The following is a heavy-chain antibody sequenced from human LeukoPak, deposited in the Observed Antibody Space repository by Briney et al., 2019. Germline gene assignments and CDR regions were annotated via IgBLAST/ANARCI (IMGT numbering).Heavy chain of an antibody. CDR1: GSSINTPYY. D-gene: IGHD3-3*01. Sequence: SETLSLTCTVSGSSINTPYYWAWIRQPPGKGLEWIGYIYYSGSTNYNPSLKSRVTISVDTSKNQFSLKLSSVTAADTAVYYCARGHYDFWSGYSTSPRGDYYYYMDVWGKGTTVTVSS. CDR3: ARGHYDFWSGYSTSPRGDYYYYMDV. J-gene: IGHJ6*03. CDR2: IYYSGST. V-gene: IGHV4-59*01.